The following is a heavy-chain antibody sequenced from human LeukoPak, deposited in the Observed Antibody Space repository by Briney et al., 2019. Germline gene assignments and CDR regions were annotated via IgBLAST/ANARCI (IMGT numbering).Heavy chain of an antibody. J-gene: IGHJ3*02. Sequence: ASVKVSCKASGYTFIDFYMHWVRQAPGQGLEWMGWISPKSGGTNYAQKFKGRLTVTRDASISTAYMELSWLTSDDTALYYCAGGRVRCSGGNCYSYAFDIWGQGTMVTVSS. CDR2: ISPKSGGT. CDR3: AGGRVRCSGGNCYSYAFDI. V-gene: IGHV1-2*02. CDR1: GYTFIDFY. D-gene: IGHD2-15*01.